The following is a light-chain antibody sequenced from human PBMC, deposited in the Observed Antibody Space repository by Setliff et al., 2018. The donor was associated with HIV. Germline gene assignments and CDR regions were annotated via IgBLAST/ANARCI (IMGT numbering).Light chain of an antibody. CDR1: SSDVGGYNY. CDR2: DVS. Sequence: QSVLTQPRSVSGSPGQSVTISCTGTSSDVGGYNYVSWYQQHPGEAPKLMIYDVSERPSGVPDRFSGSKSANTASLTISGLQAEDEADYYCCSYAGSYTFYVFGTGTKVTVL. CDR3: CSYAGSYTFYV. J-gene: IGLJ1*01. V-gene: IGLV2-11*01.